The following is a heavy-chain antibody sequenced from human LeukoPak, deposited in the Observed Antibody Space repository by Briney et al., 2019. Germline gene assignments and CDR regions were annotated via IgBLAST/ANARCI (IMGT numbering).Heavy chain of an antibody. Sequence: SETLSLTCTVSSGSIIGYYWAWIRQPPGKGLEWIGYIQYSGTTEYNPSLASRATISVYTAKDQFSLNLRSVTAADTAVYYCARDRAAGTLDFWGQGTLVTVSS. CDR2: IQYSGTT. J-gene: IGHJ4*02. CDR3: ARDRAAGTLDF. V-gene: IGHV4-59*01. CDR1: SGSIIGYY. D-gene: IGHD6-13*01.